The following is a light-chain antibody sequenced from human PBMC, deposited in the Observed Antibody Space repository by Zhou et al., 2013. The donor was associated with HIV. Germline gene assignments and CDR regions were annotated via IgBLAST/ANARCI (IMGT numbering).Light chain of an antibody. CDR3: QQYNSHWT. J-gene: IGKJ1*01. V-gene: IGKV1-8*01. Sequence: AIRITQSPSSLSASIGDKVTITCRASQGVGRSLAWYQQKPGKAPNLLIHGASTLNSGVPSRFSGSGSGSDFTLTISSLQPDDFATYYCQQYNSHWTFGQGTKVEIK. CDR1: QGVGRS. CDR2: GAS.